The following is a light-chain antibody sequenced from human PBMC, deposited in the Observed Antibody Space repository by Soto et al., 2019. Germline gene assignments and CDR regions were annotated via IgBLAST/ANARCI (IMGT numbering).Light chain of an antibody. CDR2: EVS. CDR1: SSDVGAYNF. CDR3: SSYTGSPYV. V-gene: IGLV2-14*01. Sequence: QSVLTQPASVSGSPGQSITISCTGTSSDVGAYNFVSWYQQHPDKAPKLMISEVSNRPSGVSNRSSGSKSGNTASLTISGLQAEDEADYYCSSYTGSPYVFGTGTKVTVL. J-gene: IGLJ1*01.